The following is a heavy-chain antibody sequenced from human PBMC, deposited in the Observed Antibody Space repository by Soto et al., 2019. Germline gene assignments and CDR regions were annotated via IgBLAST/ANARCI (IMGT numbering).Heavy chain of an antibody. CDR2: ISGSGGST. Sequence: EVQLLESGGGLVQPGGSLRLSCAASGFTFSSYAMSWVRQAPGKGLEWVSAISGSGGSTYYADSVKGRFTISRDNSKNTLYLQMNSLRAEDTAVYYCAKRLAICTNGVCSIAGVDYWGQGTLVTVSS. J-gene: IGHJ4*02. V-gene: IGHV3-23*01. CDR3: AKRLAICTNGVCSIAGVDY. CDR1: GFTFSSYA. D-gene: IGHD2-8*01.